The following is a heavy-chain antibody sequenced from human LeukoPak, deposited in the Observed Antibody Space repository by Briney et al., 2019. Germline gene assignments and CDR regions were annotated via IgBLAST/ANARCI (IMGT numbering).Heavy chain of an antibody. D-gene: IGHD1-26*01. CDR3: ARAHSGSYPGY. CDR2: INPSGGST. CDR1: GYTFTSYY. Sequence: ASVKVSCKASGYTFTSYYMHWVRQAPGQGLECMGIINPSGGSTSHAQKFQGRVMMTRDTSTRTVYMELSSLRSEDTAVYYCARAHSGSYPGYWGQGTLVTVSS. V-gene: IGHV1-46*01. J-gene: IGHJ4*02.